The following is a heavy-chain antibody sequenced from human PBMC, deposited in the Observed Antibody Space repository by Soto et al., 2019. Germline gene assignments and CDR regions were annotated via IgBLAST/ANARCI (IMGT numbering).Heavy chain of an antibody. CDR2: INSDGSST. V-gene: IGHV3-74*01. CDR1: GFTFSSYW. J-gene: IGHJ6*02. CDR3: ARVDTVYYYYGMDV. D-gene: IGHD5-18*01. Sequence: GGSLRLSCAASGFTFSSYWMHWVRQAPGKGLVWVSRINSDGSSTSYADSVKGRFTISRDNAKNTLYLQMNSLRAEDTAVYYCARVDTVYYYYGMDVWGQGTTVTVSS.